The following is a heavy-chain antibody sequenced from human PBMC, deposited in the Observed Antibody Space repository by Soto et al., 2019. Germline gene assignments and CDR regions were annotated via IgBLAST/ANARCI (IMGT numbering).Heavy chain of an antibody. CDR2: ISAYNGNT. Sequence: QVQLVQSGAEVKKPGASVKVSCKASGYTFTNYGIIWVRQAPGQGLEWMGWISAYNGNTNYAQNLQGRVTMTTDTSTSTAYMEVRSLRSDDTAVYYCARAPREIAVAGLVYWGQGTLVTVSS. CDR1: GYTFTNYG. V-gene: IGHV1-18*01. J-gene: IGHJ4*02. D-gene: IGHD6-13*01. CDR3: ARAPREIAVAGLVY.